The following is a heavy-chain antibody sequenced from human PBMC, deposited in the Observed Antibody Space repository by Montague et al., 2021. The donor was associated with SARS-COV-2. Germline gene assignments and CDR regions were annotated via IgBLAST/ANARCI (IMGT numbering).Heavy chain of an antibody. J-gene: IGHJ4*02. CDR2: FNYSGST. V-gene: IGHV4-59*01. D-gene: IGHD3-22*01. Sequence: SETLSLTCTVSGGSISSYYWSWIRQPPGKRLEWIGYFNYSGSTNYNPSLKSRVTISVDTSKNQFSLKLSSVTAADTAVYYCARGRGGYYHRSALFDYWGQGTLVTVSS. CDR1: GGSISSYY. CDR3: ARGRGGYYHRSALFDY.